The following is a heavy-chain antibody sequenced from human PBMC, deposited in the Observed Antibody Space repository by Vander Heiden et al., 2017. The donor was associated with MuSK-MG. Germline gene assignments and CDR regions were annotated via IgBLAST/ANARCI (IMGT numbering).Heavy chain of an antibody. CDR2: ISYDGSNK. V-gene: IGHV3-30-3*01. Sequence: QVQLVESGGGVVQPGRSLRLSCAASGFTFGSYAMHWVRQAPGKGLEWVAVISYDGSNKYYADSVKGRFTISRDNSKNTLYLQMNSLRAEDTAVYYCARVPSSSFQYFQHWGHGTLVTVSS. J-gene: IGHJ1*01. D-gene: IGHD6-13*01. CDR1: GFTFGSYA. CDR3: ARVPSSSFQYFQH.